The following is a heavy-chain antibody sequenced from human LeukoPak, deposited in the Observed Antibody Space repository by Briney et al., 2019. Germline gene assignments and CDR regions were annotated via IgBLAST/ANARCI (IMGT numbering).Heavy chain of an antibody. J-gene: IGHJ4*02. D-gene: IGHD4-17*01. CDR1: GYTFTRYY. CDR2: INPSGGST. CDR3: ARVHDYGDLRYLDY. V-gene: IGHV1-46*01. Sequence: ASVKVSCKASGYTFTRYYMYWVRQAPGQGLEGMGIINPSGGSTSYSQKFQGRVTMTSDTSTSTVYMELSSLRSEDTAVYYCARVHDYGDLRYLDYWGQGTLVTVSS.